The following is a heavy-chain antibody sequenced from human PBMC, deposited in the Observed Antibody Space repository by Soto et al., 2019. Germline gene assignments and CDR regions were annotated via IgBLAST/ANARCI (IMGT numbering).Heavy chain of an antibody. V-gene: IGHV4-34*01. CDR1: GGSFSGYY. Sequence: SETLSLTCAVYGGSFSGYYWSWIRQPPGKGLEWIGEINHSGSTNYNPSLKSRVTISVNTSKNKFSLKLSRVTAADTAVYYCARVVYSYGPDDWGQGTLVTVSS. J-gene: IGHJ4*02. D-gene: IGHD5-18*01. CDR2: INHSGST. CDR3: ARVVYSYGPDD.